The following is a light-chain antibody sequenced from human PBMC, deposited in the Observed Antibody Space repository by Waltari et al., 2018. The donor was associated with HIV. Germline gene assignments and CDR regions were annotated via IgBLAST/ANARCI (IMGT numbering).Light chain of an antibody. Sequence: DIQLTQSPSSLSASVGDRVTITCRASQSVSGYLNWYQQEPGTAPRLLIYGASSLQSGVPSRFSGSGSGTDFTLTISSLQPEDFATYYCQQSYSTPRTFGQGTTVDI. V-gene: IGKV1-39*01. CDR3: QQSYSTPRT. CDR2: GAS. J-gene: IGKJ1*01. CDR1: QSVSGY.